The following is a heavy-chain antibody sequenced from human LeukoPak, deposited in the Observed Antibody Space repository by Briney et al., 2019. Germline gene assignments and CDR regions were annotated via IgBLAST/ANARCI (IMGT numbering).Heavy chain of an antibody. CDR2: ISYDGSNK. J-gene: IGHJ3*02. CDR3: ARDPLDCGGDCYVGQIGDDAFDI. Sequence: PGRSLRLSCAASGFTFSSYAMHWVRQAPGKGLEWVAVISYDGSNKYYADSVKGRFTISRDNSKNTLYLQMNSLRAEDTAVYYCARDPLDCGGDCYVGQIGDDAFDIWGQGTMVTVSS. CDR1: GFTFSSYA. D-gene: IGHD2-21*02. V-gene: IGHV3-30-3*01.